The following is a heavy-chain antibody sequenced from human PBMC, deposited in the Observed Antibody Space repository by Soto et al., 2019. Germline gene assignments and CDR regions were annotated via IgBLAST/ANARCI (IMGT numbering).Heavy chain of an antibody. CDR2: ISSSGGTT. Sequence: GGGLRISCAASGFTFSGYSLSWGRPAPGRGLAWVSAISSSGGTTYYADSVKGRFTISRDNSENTLFLQMNNLRAEDTAVYYCAKGLWFAKAPGDYWGRGILVTVSS. V-gene: IGHV3-23*01. J-gene: IGHJ4*02. CDR3: AKGLWFAKAPGDY. D-gene: IGHD3-10*01. CDR1: GFTFSGYS.